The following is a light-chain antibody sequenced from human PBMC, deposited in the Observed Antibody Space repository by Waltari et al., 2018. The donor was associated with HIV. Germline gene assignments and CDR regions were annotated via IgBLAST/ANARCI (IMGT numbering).Light chain of an antibody. V-gene: IGKV1-9*01. CDR2: GAS. Sequence: DIQLTQSPSFLSASVGERVTITCRASRGITTYLAWHQQKPGKAPKLLIYGASTLQTGVPSRFSGSASGTEFTLTIDTLQPEDFATYYCQYLDSFPLFGGGTKVEVK. CDR1: RGITTY. CDR3: QYLDSFPL. J-gene: IGKJ4*01.